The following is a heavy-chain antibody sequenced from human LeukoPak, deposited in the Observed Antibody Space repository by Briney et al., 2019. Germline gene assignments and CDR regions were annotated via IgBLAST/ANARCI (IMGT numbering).Heavy chain of an antibody. Sequence: ASVKVSCKASGYTFTSYDINWVRQATGQGLEWMGWMNPNSGDTGYEQKFQGRVTMTRNTSISTAYMELSSLRSEDTAVYYCAKSYYYDSSGYPRDWGQGTLVTVSS. V-gene: IGHV1-8*01. CDR3: AKSYYYDSSGYPRD. CDR1: GYTFTSYD. CDR2: MNPNSGDT. D-gene: IGHD3-22*01. J-gene: IGHJ4*02.